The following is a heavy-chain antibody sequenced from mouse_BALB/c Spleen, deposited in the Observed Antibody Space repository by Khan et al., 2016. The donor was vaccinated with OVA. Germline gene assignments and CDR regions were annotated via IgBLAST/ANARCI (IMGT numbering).Heavy chain of an antibody. CDR3: VREGTYHRSDGRIAY. Sequence: QVQLQQSGAELARPGASVKMSCRASGYTFTSYTMHWVKQRPGQGLEWIGYINPSNDYTNYNQNFKDKVTLFVDKSSSTAYMQLSSLTSEDSSVYDSVREGTYHRSDGRIAYWGQGTLVTVSA. CDR2: INPSNDYT. V-gene: IGHV1-4*01. J-gene: IGHJ3*01. CDR1: GYTFTSYT. D-gene: IGHD2-14*01.